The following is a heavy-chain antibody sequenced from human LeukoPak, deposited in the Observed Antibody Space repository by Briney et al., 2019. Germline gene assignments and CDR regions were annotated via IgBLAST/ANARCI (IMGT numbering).Heavy chain of an antibody. CDR1: GRSFSVYY. CDR2: INHSGST. CDR3: ARGHSSSWYGLIDI. J-gene: IGHJ3*02. Sequence: SETQSLTCAVYGRSFSVYYWSWIRQPPGGGREWMGDINHSGSTNYHPPLKSRVPISVETPKTPFSLNLSSVTAAYTAVYYCARGHSSSWYGLIDIWGQGTTVTVSS. V-gene: IGHV4-34*01. D-gene: IGHD6-13*01.